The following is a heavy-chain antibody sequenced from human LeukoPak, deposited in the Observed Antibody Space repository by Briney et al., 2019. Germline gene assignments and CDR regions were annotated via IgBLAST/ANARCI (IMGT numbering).Heavy chain of an antibody. CDR1: GCTFSSYE. V-gene: IGHV3-48*03. J-gene: IGHJ4*02. CDR3: ARGAHYFDY. D-gene: IGHD3-16*01. Sequence: PGGSLRLSCAASGCTFSSYEMNWVRQAPGKGLEWVSYISSSGSTIYYADSVKGRFTISRDNAKNSLYLQMTSLRAEDTAVYYCARGAHYFDYWGQGTLVTVSS. CDR2: ISSSGSTI.